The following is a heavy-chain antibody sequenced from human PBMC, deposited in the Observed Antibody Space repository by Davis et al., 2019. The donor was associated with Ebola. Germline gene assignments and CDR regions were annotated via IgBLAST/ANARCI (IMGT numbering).Heavy chain of an antibody. CDR2: IYSGGSA. Sequence: PSETLSLTCTVSGGSFSSSSNYWNWIRQPPGKGLEWIGGIYSGGSAYYNPSLESRVTISVDTSRNQFSLKLSSVTAADTAVYYCASSLYHSSPFDYWGQGTRVTVSS. CDR1: GGSFSSSSNY. CDR3: ASSLYHSSPFDY. V-gene: IGHV4-39*01. D-gene: IGHD3-22*01. J-gene: IGHJ4*02.